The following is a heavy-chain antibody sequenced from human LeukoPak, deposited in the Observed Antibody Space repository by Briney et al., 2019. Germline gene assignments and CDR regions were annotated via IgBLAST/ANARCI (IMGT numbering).Heavy chain of an antibody. CDR3: AREPDVDMSTFRGEAFDI. D-gene: IGHD5-24*01. CDR1: GGIFSSYT. J-gene: IGHJ3*02. V-gene: IGHV1-69*04. Sequence: SVKVSCKASGGIFSSYTFNWVRQAPGQGLEWMGRAIPILGIATYAQKFQGRITITADKSTSTAYMELSSLRSDDTAMYYCAREPDVDMSTFRGEAFDIWGQGTMITVSS. CDR2: AIPILGIA.